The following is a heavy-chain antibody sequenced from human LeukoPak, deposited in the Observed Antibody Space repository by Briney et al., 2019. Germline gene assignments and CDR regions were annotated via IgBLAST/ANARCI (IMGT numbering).Heavy chain of an antibody. J-gene: IGHJ6*03. CDR3: AKVPRMVYYYYMDV. CDR1: GFNFRSYG. D-gene: IGHD3-10*01. CDR2: IQYDGSTK. V-gene: IGHV3-30*02. Sequence: GGSLRLSCAASGFNFRSYGMHWVRHTPGKGLEWVAFIQYDGSTKVYADSVKGRVTISRDNSKNTVHLQMNSLKAEDTAVYYCAKVPRMVYYYYMDVWGKGTTVTVSS.